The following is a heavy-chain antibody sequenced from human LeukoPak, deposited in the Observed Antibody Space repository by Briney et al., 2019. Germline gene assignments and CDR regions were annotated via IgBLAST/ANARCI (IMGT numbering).Heavy chain of an antibody. V-gene: IGHV3-23*01. Sequence: GGSLRLSCAASGFIFTSYAMSWVRQAPGKGLEWVSTISGSGHSIYYADSVKGRFTISRDNSKNTLYLQMNSLGAEDTAVYYCAKESPAFDYWGQGTLVTVSS. CDR3: AKESPAFDY. CDR2: ISGSGHSI. J-gene: IGHJ4*02. CDR1: GFIFTSYA.